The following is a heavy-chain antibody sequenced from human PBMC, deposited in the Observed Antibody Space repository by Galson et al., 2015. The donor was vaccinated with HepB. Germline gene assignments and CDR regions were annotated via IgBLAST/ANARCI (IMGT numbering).Heavy chain of an antibody. J-gene: IGHJ4*02. D-gene: IGHD6-6*01. CDR3: ARVSARTKYYFDY. Sequence: SLRLSCAASGFTVSNNYMSWVRQAPGKGLEWVSVIYSGGSTYYADSVKGRFTISRDNSKNTLYLQMNSLRAEDTAVYYCARVSARTKYYFDYWGQGTLVTVSS. V-gene: IGHV3-53*01. CDR1: GFTVSNNY. CDR2: IYSGGST.